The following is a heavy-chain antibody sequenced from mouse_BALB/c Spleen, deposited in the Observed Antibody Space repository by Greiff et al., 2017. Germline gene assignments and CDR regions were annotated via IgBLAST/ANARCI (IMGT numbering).Heavy chain of an antibody. CDR2: ISSGGGST. J-gene: IGHJ2*01. CDR1: GFAFSSYD. D-gene: IGHD1-1*01. Sequence: EVKLVESGGGLVKPGGSLKLSCAASGFAFSSYDMSWVRQTPEKRLEWVAYISSGGGSTYYPDTVKGRFTISRDNAKNTLYLQMSSLKSEDTAMYYWARHGYYGSGSFDYWGQGTTLTVSS. CDR3: ARHGYYGSGSFDY. V-gene: IGHV5-12-1*01.